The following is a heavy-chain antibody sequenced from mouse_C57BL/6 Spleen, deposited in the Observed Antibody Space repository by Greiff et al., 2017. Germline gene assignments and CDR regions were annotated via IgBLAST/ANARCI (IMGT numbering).Heavy chain of an antibody. CDR2: IHPNSGST. D-gene: IGHD2-4*01. Sequence: VQLQQPGAELVKPGASVKLSCKASGYTFPSYWMHWVKQRPGQGLEWIGMIHPNSGSTNYNEKFKSKATLTVDKASSTAYMQLSILTSEDSAVYYCARPLYYDYDGPFDYWGQGTTLTVSS. CDR1: GYTFPSYW. V-gene: IGHV1-64*01. J-gene: IGHJ2*01. CDR3: ARPLYYDYDGPFDY.